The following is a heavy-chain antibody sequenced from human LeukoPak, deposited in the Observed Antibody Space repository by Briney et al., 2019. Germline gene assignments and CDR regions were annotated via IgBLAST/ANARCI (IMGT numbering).Heavy chain of an antibody. D-gene: IGHD3-16*02. V-gene: IGHV3-23*01. Sequence: GGSLRLSCAASGFTFSIYAMSWVRQAPGKGLEWVSAISGSGGSTYYADSVKGRFTISRDNSKNTLYLQVNSLRAEDTAVYYCAKLGRSGFGGVIVKFDYWGQGNLVTVSS. CDR3: AKLGRSGFGGVIVKFDY. J-gene: IGHJ4*02. CDR1: GFTFSIYA. CDR2: ISGSGGST.